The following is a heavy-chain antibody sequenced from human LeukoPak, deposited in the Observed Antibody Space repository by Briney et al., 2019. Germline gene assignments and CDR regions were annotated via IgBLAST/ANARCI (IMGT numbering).Heavy chain of an antibody. CDR1: GFTFSSYW. CDR3: AGVRRITITSYYFDY. V-gene: IGHV3-7*03. CDR2: IKQDGSEK. Sequence: GGSLRLSCAASGFTFSSYWMSWVRQAPGKGLEWVANIKQDGSEKYYVDSVKGRFTISRDNAKNSLYLQMNSLRAEDTAVYYCAGVRRITITSYYFDYWGQGTLVTVSS. D-gene: IGHD3-10*01. J-gene: IGHJ4*02.